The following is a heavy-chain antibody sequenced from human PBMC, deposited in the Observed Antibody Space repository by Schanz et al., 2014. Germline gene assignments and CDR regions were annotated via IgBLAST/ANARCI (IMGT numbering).Heavy chain of an antibody. CDR3: VRDYNWGFDN. J-gene: IGHJ4*02. Sequence: EVQLVESGGGLVKPGGSLRLSCAASGFTFSSYSLAWVRQAPGKGLEWISYIKISGDVFYTDSVKGRFTISRDNAKSSLYLQMSSLRDEDTAIYYCVRDYNWGFDNWGQGTLVTVSS. CDR1: GFTFSSYS. V-gene: IGHV3-21*05. CDR2: IKISGDV. D-gene: IGHD7-27*01.